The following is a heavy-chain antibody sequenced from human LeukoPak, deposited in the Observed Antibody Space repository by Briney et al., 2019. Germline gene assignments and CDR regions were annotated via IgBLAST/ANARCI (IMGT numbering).Heavy chain of an antibody. CDR2: ISYDGSNK. V-gene: IGHV3-30*04. CDR1: EFTFSSYA. D-gene: IGHD3-22*01. J-gene: IGHJ4*02. CDR3: ARGDYYDSSGYSPLFL. Sequence: GGSLRLSCAASEFTFSSYAMHWVRQAPGKGLEWVAVISYDGSNKYYADSVKGRFTISRDNSKNTLYLQMNSLRAEDTAVYYCARGDYYDSSGYSPLFLWGQGTLVTVSS.